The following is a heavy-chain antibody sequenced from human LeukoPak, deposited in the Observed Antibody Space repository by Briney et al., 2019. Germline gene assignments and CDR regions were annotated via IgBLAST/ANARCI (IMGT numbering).Heavy chain of an antibody. D-gene: IGHD4-17*01. J-gene: IGHJ4*02. Sequence: GGSLRLSCAASGFTFSSYDMSWVRQDPGKGLECVSYISGAGGTTYYADSVKGRFTISRDNSKNTMYLQMNSLRAEDTAVHYCARSSADNGDYSFDYWGQGTLVTVSS. V-gene: IGHV3-23*01. CDR3: ARSSADNGDYSFDY. CDR2: ISGAGGTT. CDR1: GFTFSSYD.